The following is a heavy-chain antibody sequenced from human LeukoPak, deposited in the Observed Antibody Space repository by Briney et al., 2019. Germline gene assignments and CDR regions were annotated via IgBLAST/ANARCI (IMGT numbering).Heavy chain of an antibody. CDR2: ISGSGGST. J-gene: IGHJ4*02. V-gene: IGHV3-23*01. D-gene: IGHD3-10*01. CDR3: AKSGSLLWFGELSLKFDY. CDR1: GFTFSSYA. Sequence: SGGSLRLSCAASGFTFSSYAMSWVRQAPGKGLEWVSAISGSGGSTYYADSVKGRFTISRDNSKNTLYLQMNSLRAEDTAVYYCAKSGSLLWFGELSLKFDYWRQGTLVTVSS.